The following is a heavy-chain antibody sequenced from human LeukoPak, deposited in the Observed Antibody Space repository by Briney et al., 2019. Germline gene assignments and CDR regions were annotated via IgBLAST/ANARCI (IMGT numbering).Heavy chain of an antibody. CDR2: IETDGDQK. D-gene: IGHD5-12*01. V-gene: IGHV3-7*01. J-gene: IGHJ4*02. CDR3: ARDIPSGFYTPDY. CDR1: GFTFSDYW. Sequence: GGSLRPSCVASGFTFSDYWMSWVRQPPGMGLEWVANIETDGDQKNYVDSVKGRFTISRDNARNSLYLQMNSLSVEDTAVYYCARDIPSGFYTPDYWGRGTLVTVSS.